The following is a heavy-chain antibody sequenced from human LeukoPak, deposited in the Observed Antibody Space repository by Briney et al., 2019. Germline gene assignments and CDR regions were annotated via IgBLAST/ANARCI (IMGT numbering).Heavy chain of an antibody. D-gene: IGHD2-8*01. J-gene: IGHJ4*02. V-gene: IGHV3-23*01. CDR2: INAGADAT. Sequence: GGSLRLSCAGSGFSFSSYTMNWVRQPPGKGLEWLSAINAGADATNYAYSVKGRFTVSRDNSKNTVDLQMDGLRVEDTAVYYCAKQHNGVNDLFDFRGQGTLVTVSS. CDR1: GFSFSSYT. CDR3: AKQHNGVNDLFDF.